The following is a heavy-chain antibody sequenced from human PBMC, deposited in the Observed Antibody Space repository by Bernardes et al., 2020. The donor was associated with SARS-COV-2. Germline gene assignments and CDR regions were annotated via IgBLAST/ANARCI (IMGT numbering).Heavy chain of an antibody. J-gene: IGHJ6*02. CDR2: IWYDGSNK. CDR3: ARAGSTPRGYYYYGMDV. Sequence: GSLRLSCAASGFTFSSYGMHWVRQAPGKGLEWVAVIWYDGSNKYYADSVKGRFTISRDNSKNTLYLQMNSLRAEDTAVYYCARAGSTPRGYYYYGMDVWGQGTTVTVSS. D-gene: IGHD2-2*01. CDR1: GFTFSSYG. V-gene: IGHV3-33*01.